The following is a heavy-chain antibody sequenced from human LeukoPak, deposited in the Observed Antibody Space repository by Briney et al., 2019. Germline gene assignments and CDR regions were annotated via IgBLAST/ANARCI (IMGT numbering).Heavy chain of an antibody. CDR3: ARAGWDGYNLSGEYFDY. D-gene: IGHD5-24*01. J-gene: IGHJ4*02. Sequence: ASVKVSCKASGYTFTNYGISWVRQAPGQGLEWMGWISGYNGHPNYAQKLQGRVTMTTDTSTSTAYMELRSLRSDDTAVYYCARAGWDGYNLSGEYFDYWGQGTLVTVSS. CDR2: ISGYNGHP. CDR1: GYTFTNYG. V-gene: IGHV1-18*01.